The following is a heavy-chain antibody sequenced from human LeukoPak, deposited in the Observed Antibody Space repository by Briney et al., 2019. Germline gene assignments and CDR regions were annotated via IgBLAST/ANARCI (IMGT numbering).Heavy chain of an antibody. CDR3: AKLPREYCSSTSCPNWFDT. CDR1: RFSFSSYA. J-gene: IGHJ5*02. V-gene: IGHV3-23*01. CDR2: LSPSGGTT. D-gene: IGHD2-2*01. Sequence: GGSLRLSCAASRFSFSSYAMTWVRQAPGKGLEWGSALSPSGGTTYYADSVKGRFTTSRDNSKNTLYLHMNSLRAEDTAVYYCAKLPREYCSSTSCPNWFDTWGQGTLVTVP.